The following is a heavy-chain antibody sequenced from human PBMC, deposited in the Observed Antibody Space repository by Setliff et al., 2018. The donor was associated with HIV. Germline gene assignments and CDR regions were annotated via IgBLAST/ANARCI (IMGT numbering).Heavy chain of an antibody. Sequence: PSETLSLTCAVYGGSFSGYYWSWIRQPPGKGLDWIGEINHSGSTNYNPSLKSRVTISVDTSKNQFSLKLSSVTAADTAVFYCASLTTTYYYDSSAYYHPVWGQGTLVTVSS. CDR1: GGSFSGYY. J-gene: IGHJ4*02. V-gene: IGHV4-34*01. CDR3: ASLTTTYYYDSSAYYHPV. CDR2: INHSGST. D-gene: IGHD3-22*01.